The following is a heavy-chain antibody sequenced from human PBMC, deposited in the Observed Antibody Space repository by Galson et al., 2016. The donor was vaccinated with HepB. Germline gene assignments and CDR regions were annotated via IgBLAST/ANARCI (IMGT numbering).Heavy chain of an antibody. CDR1: GVSINNYY. Sequence: SETLSLTCTVSGVSINNYYWSWIRQSPGKELEWIGYVYYTGSTKYNPALETRADISLDTSKSQVTLRLTSVTAADTAVYYCVVGGYISGQDSWGQGTLVTVSS. CDR2: VYYTGST. D-gene: IGHD1-26*01. CDR3: VVGGYISGQDS. J-gene: IGHJ5*01. V-gene: IGHV4-59*04.